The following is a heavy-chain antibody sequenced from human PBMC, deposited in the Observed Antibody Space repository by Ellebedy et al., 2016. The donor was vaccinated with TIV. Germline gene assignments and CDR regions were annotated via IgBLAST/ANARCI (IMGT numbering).Heavy chain of an antibody. V-gene: IGHV3-49*03. CDR1: GFTFGDYT. D-gene: IGHD1-1*01. CDR3: ARDSTNWNDPSFDY. J-gene: IGHJ4*02. Sequence: GGSLRLXXTTSGFTFGDYTISWFRQAPGTGLEWVGFFTSTSYGGSKEYAASVKGRFTISRDDSKSIAYLQMNSLKTEDTAVYYCARDSTNWNDPSFDYWGQGTLVTVSS. CDR2: FTSTSYGGSK.